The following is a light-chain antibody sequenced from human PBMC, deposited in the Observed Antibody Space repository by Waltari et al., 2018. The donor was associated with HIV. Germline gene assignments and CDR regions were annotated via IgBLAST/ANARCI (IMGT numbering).Light chain of an antibody. CDR2: GNN. CDR1: SSNIGSNP. CDR3: AAWDDSLNVYV. J-gene: IGLJ1*01. V-gene: IGLV1-44*01. Sequence: QSVLTQPPSASGTPGQRVTISCSGSSSNIGSNPVNWYQQLPGTAPKLLIYGNNQRPSGVPDRVSGSKSGTSASLAISGLQSEDEADYYCAAWDDSLNVYVFGTGTKVTVL.